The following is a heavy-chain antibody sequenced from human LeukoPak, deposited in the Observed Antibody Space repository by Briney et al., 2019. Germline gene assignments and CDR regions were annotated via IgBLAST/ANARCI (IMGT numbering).Heavy chain of an antibody. Sequence: ASVKVSCKASGYTFTGYYMHWVRQAPGQGLEWMGWINPNRGGTNYAQKFQGRVTMTRDTSISTAYMELSRLRSDDTAVYYCARGSSYYYDSSGYYKKHLFDYWGQGTLVTVSS. D-gene: IGHD3-22*01. CDR3: ARGSSYYYDSSGYYKKHLFDY. J-gene: IGHJ4*02. CDR1: GYTFTGYY. V-gene: IGHV1-2*02. CDR2: INPNRGGT.